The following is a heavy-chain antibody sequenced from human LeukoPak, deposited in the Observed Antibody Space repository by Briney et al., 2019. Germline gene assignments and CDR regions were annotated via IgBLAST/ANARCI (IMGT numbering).Heavy chain of an antibody. CDR2: MNPNSGNT. Sequence: ASVKVSCKASGYTFTSYDINWVRQATGQGLEWMGWMNPNSGNTGYAQKLQGRVTMTTDTSTNTAYMELRSLRSDDTAVYYCARDRSPYYGDYTYSDAFDIWGQGTTVTVSS. J-gene: IGHJ3*02. V-gene: IGHV1-8*01. CDR3: ARDRSPYYGDYTYSDAFDI. CDR1: GYTFTSYD. D-gene: IGHD4-17*01.